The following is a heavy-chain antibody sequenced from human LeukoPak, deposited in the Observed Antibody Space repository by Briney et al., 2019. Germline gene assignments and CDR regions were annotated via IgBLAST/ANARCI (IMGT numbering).Heavy chain of an antibody. CDR2: INPNSGGT. D-gene: IGHD6-13*01. CDR3: ARDPFCIAEQCN. J-gene: IGHJ4*02. Sequence: ASVKVSCKASGYTFTGYYMHWVRQAPGQGLEWMGWINPNSGGTNYAQKFQGRVTMTRDTPISTAYMELSRLRSDDTAVYYCARDPFCIAEQCNWGQGTLVTVSS. V-gene: IGHV1-2*02. CDR1: GYTFTGYY.